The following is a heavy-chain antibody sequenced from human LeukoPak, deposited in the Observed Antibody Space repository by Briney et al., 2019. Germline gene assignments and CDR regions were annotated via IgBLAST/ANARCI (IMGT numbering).Heavy chain of an antibody. J-gene: IGHJ4*02. CDR2: IHYSGIT. CDR3: ARPPGFSTSFWD. D-gene: IGHD2-2*01. Sequence: PSETLSLTCTVSGGSISGSNYYWGWIRHPPGKGLKWIGSIHYSGITYYKPSLRSRVTISVDTSKNQFSLKLSSVTAADTAVYYCARPPGFSTSFWDWGQGTLVTVSS. CDR1: GGSISGSNYY. V-gene: IGHV4-39*01.